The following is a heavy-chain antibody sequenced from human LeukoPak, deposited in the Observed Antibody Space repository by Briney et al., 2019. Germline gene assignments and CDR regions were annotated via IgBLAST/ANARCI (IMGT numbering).Heavy chain of an antibody. V-gene: IGHV3-30*02. CDR3: ARTYNPDY. D-gene: IGHD1-14*01. CDR2: IRYDGNNK. Sequence: GGSLRLSCTASGFTFSSTGVHWVRQAPGKGLEWVSYIRYDGNNKYYGDSVKGRLTVSRDNSKNTLYLQMNSLRVEDTAVYYCARTYNPDYWGQGTLVTVSS. CDR1: GFTFSSTG. J-gene: IGHJ4*02.